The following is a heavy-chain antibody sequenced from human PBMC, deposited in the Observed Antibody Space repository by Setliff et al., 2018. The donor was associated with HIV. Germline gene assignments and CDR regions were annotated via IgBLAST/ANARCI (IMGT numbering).Heavy chain of an antibody. J-gene: IGHJ5*02. CDR3: ARARYYHASGPLWEYWFDP. Sequence: SETLSLTCTVSGGSMSRFYWTWIRQPPGKGLEWIGFVYSTGSINYSPSFRGRLTISLDTSENQFSLHLPSVTAADTAVYYCARARYYHASGPLWEYWFDPWGQGTLVTVSS. D-gene: IGHD3-10*01. CDR2: VYSTGSI. CDR1: GGSMSRFY. V-gene: IGHV4-59*08.